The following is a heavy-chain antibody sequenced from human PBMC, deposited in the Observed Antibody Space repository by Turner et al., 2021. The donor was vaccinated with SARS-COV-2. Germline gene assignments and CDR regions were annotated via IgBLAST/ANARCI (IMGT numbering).Heavy chain of an antibody. V-gene: IGHV3-30*18. CDR1: GFTFSSYG. J-gene: IGHJ4*02. D-gene: IGHD5-18*01. CDR2: IAYDGSNK. CDR3: AKVFFSYGYYAVYFDY. Sequence: QVQLVESGGGVFQPGRSLRLSCAAPGFTFSSYGMHWVRQAPGKGMELGAVIAYDGSNKYYADSVKGRFTISRDNSKNTLYLQMNSLRAEDTAVYYCAKVFFSYGYYAVYFDYWGQGTLVTVSS.